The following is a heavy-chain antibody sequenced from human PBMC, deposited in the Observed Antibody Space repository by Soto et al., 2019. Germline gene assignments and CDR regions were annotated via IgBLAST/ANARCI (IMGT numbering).Heavy chain of an antibody. V-gene: IGHV2-70*11. J-gene: IGHJ4*02. CDR1: GFSLSSSGMC. CDR3: ARMGSSSWPPDY. Sequence: TXTLTCTFSGFSLSSSGMCVTWIRQPPGKALEWLARIDWDDDKYYNTSLKTRLTISKDTSKNQVVLTMTNMDPVDTATYYCARMGSSSWPPDYWGQGTLVTVSS. CDR2: IDWDDDK. D-gene: IGHD2-15*01.